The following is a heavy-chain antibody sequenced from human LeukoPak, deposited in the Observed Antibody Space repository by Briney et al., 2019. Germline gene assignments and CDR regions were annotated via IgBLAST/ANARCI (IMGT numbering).Heavy chain of an antibody. CDR1: GFTFGDYA. Sequence: GGSLRLSCTASGFTFGDYAMSGVRQAPRKGLEWGGFIRSKAYGGTTEYAASVKGRFTISRDHCKSSAYLQLNSLTTEDTAVYYCTRRTVTTDAFDIWGQGTTVTVSS. V-gene: IGHV3-49*04. CDR2: IRSKAYGGTT. CDR3: TRRTVTTDAFDI. D-gene: IGHD4-17*01. J-gene: IGHJ3*02.